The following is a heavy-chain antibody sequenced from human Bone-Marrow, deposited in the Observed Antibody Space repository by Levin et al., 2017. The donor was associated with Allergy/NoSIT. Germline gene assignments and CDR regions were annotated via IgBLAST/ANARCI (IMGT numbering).Heavy chain of an antibody. V-gene: IGHV5-51*04. Sequence: KVSCKASGFSFTSHWIGWARQMPGKGLEWMGNISPGDGAKRYSPSFEGQVTMSVDKPITTAYLQWRSLKASDTGIYFCTKSYTSSWYAWHTWGQGTPVIVSA. J-gene: IGHJ4*02. CDR1: GFSFTSHW. CDR2: ISPGDGAK. CDR3: TKSYTSSWYAWHT. D-gene: IGHD6-13*01.